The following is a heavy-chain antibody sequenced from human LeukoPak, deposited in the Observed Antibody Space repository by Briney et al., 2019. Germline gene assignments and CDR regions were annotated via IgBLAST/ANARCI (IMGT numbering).Heavy chain of an antibody. D-gene: IGHD3-22*01. Sequence: SQTLSLTCAISGDSVSSNSAAWNWIRRSPSRGLEWLGRTYYRSKWYNDYAVSVKSRITINPDTSKNQFSLQLNSVTPEDTAVYYCARDTYYYDSSGYYRDAFDIWGQGTMVTVSS. CDR1: GDSVSSNSAA. CDR2: TYYRSKWYN. CDR3: ARDTYYYDSSGYYRDAFDI. J-gene: IGHJ3*02. V-gene: IGHV6-1*01.